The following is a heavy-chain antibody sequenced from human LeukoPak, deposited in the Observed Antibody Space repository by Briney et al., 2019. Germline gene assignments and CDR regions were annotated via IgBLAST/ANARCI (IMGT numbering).Heavy chain of an antibody. CDR1: GGTFSSYA. D-gene: IGHD3-9*01. J-gene: IGHJ4*02. CDR2: IIPILGIA. Sequence: ASVKVSCKASGGTFSSYAISWVRQAPGQGLEWMGRIIPILGIANYAQKFQGRVTITADKSTSTAYMELSSLRSEDTAVYYCAVILTGYPFDYWGQGTLVTVSS. V-gene: IGHV1-69*04. CDR3: AVILTGYPFDY.